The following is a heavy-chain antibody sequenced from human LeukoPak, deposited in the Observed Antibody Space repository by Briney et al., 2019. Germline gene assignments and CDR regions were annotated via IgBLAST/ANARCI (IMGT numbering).Heavy chain of an antibody. Sequence: GGSLRLSCAASGFTFSSYGMHWVRQAPGKGLEWVAVISYDGSNKYYADSVKGRFTISRDNSKNTLYLQMNSLRAEDTAVYYCAKFDGADAFDIWGQGTMVTVSS. CDR2: ISYDGSNK. J-gene: IGHJ3*02. CDR3: AKFDGADAFDI. V-gene: IGHV3-30*18. D-gene: IGHD3-9*01. CDR1: GFTFSSYG.